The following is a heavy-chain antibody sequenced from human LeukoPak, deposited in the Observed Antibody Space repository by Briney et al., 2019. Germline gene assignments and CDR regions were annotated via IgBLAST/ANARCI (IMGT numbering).Heavy chain of an antibody. Sequence: GGTLRLSRAASGFTLRVFSTNCAPHAPGKGLECVSSINPTSTCIYYADAVKGRFTISRDNAKSSLYLQMNSLRAEDTALYYCVRLRRNSDRNGYYYYYNFWGQGVLVTVFS. CDR2: INPTSTCI. V-gene: IGHV3-21*01. CDR1: GFTLRVFS. CDR3: VRLRRNSDRNGYYYYYNF. J-gene: IGHJ4*02. D-gene: IGHD3-22*01.